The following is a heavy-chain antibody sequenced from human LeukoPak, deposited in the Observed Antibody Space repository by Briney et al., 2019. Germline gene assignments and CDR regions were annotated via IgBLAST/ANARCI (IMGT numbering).Heavy chain of an antibody. V-gene: IGHV4-39*01. CDR3: ARSPPYGDYDVLYLGPYYFDY. J-gene: IGHJ4*02. CDR1: GGSISSSSYY. D-gene: IGHD4-17*01. CDR2: IYYSGST. Sequence: SETLSLTCSVSGGSISSSSYYWGWIRQPPGKGLEWIGSIYYSGSTYYNPSLKSRVTISVDTSKNQFSLKLSSVTAADTAVYYCARSPPYGDYDVLYLGPYYFDYWGQGTLVTVSS.